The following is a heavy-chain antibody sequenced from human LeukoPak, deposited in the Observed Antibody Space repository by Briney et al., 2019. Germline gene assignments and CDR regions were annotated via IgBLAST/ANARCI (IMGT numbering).Heavy chain of an antibody. CDR1: GGSFSGYY. CDR3: ARQGGVRYFDWLLSFHFDY. V-gene: IGHV4-34*01. D-gene: IGHD3-9*01. CDR2: INHSGST. J-gene: IGHJ4*02. Sequence: SETLSLTCAVYGGSFSGYYWSWIRQPPGKGLEWIGEINHSGSTNYNPSLKSRVTISVDTSKNQFSLKLSSVTAADTAVYYCARQGGVRYFDWLLSFHFDYWGQGTLVTVSS.